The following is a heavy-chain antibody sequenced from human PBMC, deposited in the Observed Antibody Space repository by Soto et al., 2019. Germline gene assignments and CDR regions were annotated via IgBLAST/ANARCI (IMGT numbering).Heavy chain of an antibody. D-gene: IGHD1-7*01. CDR2: IIPIFGTA. J-gene: IGHJ6*02. Sequence: SVKVSCKASGGTFSSYAISWVPQAPGQGLEWMGGIIPIFGTANYAQKFQGRVTITADESTSTAYMELSSLRSEDTAVYYCARAFLELSMTGMDVWGQGXTVTVSS. V-gene: IGHV1-69*13. CDR3: ARAFLELSMTGMDV. CDR1: GGTFSSYA.